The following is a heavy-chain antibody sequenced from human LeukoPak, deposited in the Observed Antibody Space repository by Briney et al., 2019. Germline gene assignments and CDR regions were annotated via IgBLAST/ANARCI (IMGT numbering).Heavy chain of an antibody. J-gene: IGHJ4*02. D-gene: IGHD3-10*01. CDR2: ISWNSGSI. V-gene: IGHV3-9*01. CDR3: AKDYYDGSGSYYWFDY. Sequence: GRSLRLPCAASGFTFDDYAMHWVRQAPGKGLEWVSGISWNSGSIGYADSVKGRFTISRDNAKNSLYLQMNSLRAEDTALYYCAKDYYDGSGSYYWFDYWGQGTLVTVSS. CDR1: GFTFDDYA.